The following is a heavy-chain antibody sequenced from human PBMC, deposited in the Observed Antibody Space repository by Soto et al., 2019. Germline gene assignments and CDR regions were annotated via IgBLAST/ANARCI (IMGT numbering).Heavy chain of an antibody. CDR3: ARGGIAVAVRAFDI. CDR1: GYTFTGYY. Sequence: QVQLVQSGAEVKKPGASVKVSCKASGYTFTGYYMHWVRQAPGQGLEWMGWINPNSGGTNYAQKVQGRVTMTRDTSISTAYMELSRLRSDDTAVYYCARGGIAVAVRAFDIWGQGTMVTVSS. D-gene: IGHD6-19*01. V-gene: IGHV1-2*02. J-gene: IGHJ3*02. CDR2: INPNSGGT.